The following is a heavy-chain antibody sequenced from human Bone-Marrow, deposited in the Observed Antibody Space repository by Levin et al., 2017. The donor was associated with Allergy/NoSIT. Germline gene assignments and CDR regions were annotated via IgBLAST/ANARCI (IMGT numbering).Heavy chain of an antibody. V-gene: IGHV3-7*04. CDR1: GFTFSGHW. J-gene: IGHJ4*02. D-gene: IGHD3-16*01. CDR2: INPDGSQQ. Sequence: GGSLRLSCGASGFTFSGHWMSWVRQTPGKGLEWVANINPDGSQQYYVDSVKGRFTISRDNAKNSLYLHMYDLRAEDTAVYYCPRGGERVSDYWGQGTLVTVSS. CDR3: PRGGERVSDY.